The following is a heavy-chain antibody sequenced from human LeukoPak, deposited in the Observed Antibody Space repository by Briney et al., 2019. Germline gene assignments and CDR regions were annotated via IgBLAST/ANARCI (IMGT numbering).Heavy chain of an antibody. D-gene: IGHD3-10*01. CDR3: ARASGSFDY. V-gene: IGHV3-33*01. Sequence: PGRSLRLSCAASGFTFSMYGMHWVRQAPGKGLEWVAVIWNDGSNKYYAESVKGRFTISRDNCKNSLYLQINSLTTTHTPLHACARASGSFDYWGQGTLVSVSS. CDR2: IWNDGSNK. CDR1: GFTFSMYG. J-gene: IGHJ4*02.